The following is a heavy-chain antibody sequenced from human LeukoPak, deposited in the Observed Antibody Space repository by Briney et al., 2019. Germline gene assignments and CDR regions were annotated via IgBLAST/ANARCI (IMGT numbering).Heavy chain of an antibody. V-gene: IGHV1-2*02. CDR2: INPNSGDT. CDR3: ARGRSRDCSPSCHILDDY. J-gene: IGHJ4*02. CDR1: GYIFTDYY. D-gene: IGHD2-2*02. Sequence: ASVKVSCKASGYIFTDYYMHWVRQAPGQGLEWMGWINPNSGDTNYAQKFQGRVTMTRDTSISTAFLELSSLRSDDTAVYFCARGRSRDCSPSCHILDDYWVQGTLVTVSS.